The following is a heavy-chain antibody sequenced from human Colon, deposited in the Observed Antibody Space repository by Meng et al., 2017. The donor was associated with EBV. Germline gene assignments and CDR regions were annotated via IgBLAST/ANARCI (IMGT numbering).Heavy chain of an antibody. D-gene: IGHD2-2*01. CDR3: ARVRVIPAAVGFDY. V-gene: IGHV4-4*02. Sequence: QGQLQEAGPGLVGPSGTLSLTCAVSGGSSSTSDWWSWVRQPPGKGLEWIGEIYRGGGTNYNPSFKSRVTISVDTSNNHFSLKLSYVTAADTAVYYCARVRVIPAAVGFDYWGQGTLVTVSS. CDR1: GGSSSTSDW. CDR2: IYRGGGT. J-gene: IGHJ4*02.